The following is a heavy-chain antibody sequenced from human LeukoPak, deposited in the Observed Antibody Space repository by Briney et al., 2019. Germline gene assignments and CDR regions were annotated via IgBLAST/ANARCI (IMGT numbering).Heavy chain of an antibody. CDR2: VYYTGNL. J-gene: IGHJ4*02. CDR3: ARGSAPGTGPPSLDS. V-gene: IGHV4-59*01. Sequence: SETLSLTCSVSGGSIGKYHWTWIRQPPGKRLEWIGYVYYTGNLNYNPSLDHRVSLSIDTSKNQFSLSLSSVTAADTVVYYCARGSAPGTGPPSLDSWGQGTLVTVSS. CDR1: GGSIGKYH. D-gene: IGHD6-13*01.